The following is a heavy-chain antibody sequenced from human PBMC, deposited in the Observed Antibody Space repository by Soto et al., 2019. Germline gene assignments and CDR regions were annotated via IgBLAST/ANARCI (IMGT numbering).Heavy chain of an antibody. J-gene: IGHJ6*02. Sequence: QVQLVQSGAEVKKPGASVKVSCKASGYTFTSYGISWVRQAPGQGLEWMGWISAYNGNTNYAQKLQGRVTMTTHTSTSTAYMELRSLRADDTAVYYCARVPPYYDFWSGYYAYYYYGMDVWGQGTTVTVSS. CDR2: ISAYNGNT. V-gene: IGHV1-18*01. D-gene: IGHD3-3*01. CDR3: ARVPPYYDFWSGYYAYYYYGMDV. CDR1: GYTFTSYG.